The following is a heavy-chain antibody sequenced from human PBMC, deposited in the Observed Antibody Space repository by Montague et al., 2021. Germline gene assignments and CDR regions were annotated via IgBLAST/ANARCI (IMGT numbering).Heavy chain of an antibody. V-gene: IGHV4-34*01. CDR2: ISHTGST. CDR3: TRGEVAVTGIDY. CDR1: GGSLSGYI. Sequence: SETLSLTCAVYGGSLSGYIWNWIRQPPGRDLEWIGLISHTGSTSYNPSLKSRVTMSVDTSENHVSLRLSSVTAADTAVYYCTRGEVAVTGIDYWGQGALVTVSS. J-gene: IGHJ4*02. D-gene: IGHD6-19*01.